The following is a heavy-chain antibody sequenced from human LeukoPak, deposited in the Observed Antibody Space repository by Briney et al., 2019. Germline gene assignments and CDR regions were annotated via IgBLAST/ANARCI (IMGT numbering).Heavy chain of an antibody. CDR1: GFTFSSYA. J-gene: IGHJ4*02. Sequence: GRSLRLSCAASGFTFSSYAMHWVRQAPGKGLEWVAVISYDGSNKYYADSVKGRFTISRDNSKNTLYLQMNSLRAEDTAVYYCAKSVMYYYGSGSYYHYWGQGTLVTVSS. CDR3: AKSVMYYYGSGSYYHY. CDR2: ISYDGSNK. D-gene: IGHD3-10*01. V-gene: IGHV3-30-3*02.